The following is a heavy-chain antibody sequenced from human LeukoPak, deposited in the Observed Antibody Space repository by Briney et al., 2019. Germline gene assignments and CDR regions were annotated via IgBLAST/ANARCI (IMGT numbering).Heavy chain of an antibody. D-gene: IGHD2-21*02. J-gene: IGHJ6*02. CDR3: ATGGDDANDYYYYGMDV. CDR1: GYTFTSYG. V-gene: IGHV1-18*01. CDR2: ISAYNGDT. Sequence: GASVKVSCKASGYTFTSYGFSWVRQAPGQGLEWMGWISAYNGDTKYAQSLQGRVTMTTDTYTTTAYMELRSLTSDDTAVYYCATGGDDANDYYYYGMDVWGQGTTVTVSS.